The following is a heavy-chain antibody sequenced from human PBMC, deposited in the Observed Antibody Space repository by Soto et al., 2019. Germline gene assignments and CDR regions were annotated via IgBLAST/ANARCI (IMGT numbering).Heavy chain of an antibody. V-gene: IGHV1-3*01. CDR3: ARGNYYGSGSQRERYYYYYYMDV. Sequence: ASVKVSCKASGYTFTSYAMHWVRQAPGQRLEWMGWINAGNGNTKYSQKFQRRVTITRDTSASTAYMELSSLRSEDTAVYYCARGNYYGSGSQRERYYYYYYMDVWGKGTTVTVSS. CDR1: GYTFTSYA. D-gene: IGHD3-10*01. J-gene: IGHJ6*03. CDR2: INAGNGNT.